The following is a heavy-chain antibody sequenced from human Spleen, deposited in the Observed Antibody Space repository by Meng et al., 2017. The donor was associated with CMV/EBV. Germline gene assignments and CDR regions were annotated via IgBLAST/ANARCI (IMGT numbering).Heavy chain of an antibody. CDR2: IYSSGRS. CDR3: AKTLNY. Sequence: TRSVTCTVSGDAISRGGYYWTWIRQHPGKGMEWIGYIYSSGRSYYNPSLKSRLSISVDTPNNQFSLELRSVTAADTAIYYCAKTLNYWGQGALVTVSS. J-gene: IGHJ4*01. CDR1: GDAISRGGYY. V-gene: IGHV4-31*03.